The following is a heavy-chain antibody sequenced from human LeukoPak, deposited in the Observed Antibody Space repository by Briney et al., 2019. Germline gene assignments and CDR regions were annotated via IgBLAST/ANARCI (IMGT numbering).Heavy chain of an antibody. CDR1: GGTFSSYA. J-gene: IGHJ4*02. Sequence: SVKVPCKASGGTFSSYAISWVRQAPGQGLEWMGGIIPIFGTANYAQKFQARVTITTDESTSTAYMELSSLRSEDTAVYYCASPEVGATTLPVGFDYWGQGTLVTVSS. D-gene: IGHD1-26*01. CDR2: IIPIFGTA. V-gene: IGHV1-69*05. CDR3: ASPEVGATTLPVGFDY.